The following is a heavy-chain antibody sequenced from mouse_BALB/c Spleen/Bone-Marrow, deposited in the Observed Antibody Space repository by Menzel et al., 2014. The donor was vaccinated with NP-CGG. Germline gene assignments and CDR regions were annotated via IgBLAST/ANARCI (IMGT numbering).Heavy chain of an antibody. CDR2: IDPANGNT. CDR3: ARGYYDYVYAMDY. J-gene: IGHJ4*01. Sequence: EVQLVESGAELVKPGASVKLSCTASGFNIXDTYMHWVKQRPEQGLEWIGRIDPANGNTKYDPKFQGKATITADTSSNTAYLQLSSLTSEDTAVYYCARGYYDYVYAMDYGGQGTSVTVSS. CDR1: GFNIXDTY. V-gene: IGHV14-3*02. D-gene: IGHD2-4*01.